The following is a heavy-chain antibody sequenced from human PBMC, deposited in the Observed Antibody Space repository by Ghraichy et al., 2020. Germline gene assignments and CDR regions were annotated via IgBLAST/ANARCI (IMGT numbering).Heavy chain of an antibody. V-gene: IGHV3-21*06. Sequence: GESLNISCAVSGFTFSTYSMNWVRQAPGKGLEWVSSIGGRSTHIYYADSVKGRFIISRDNAKNSLYPQMDSLRAEDTAVYYCARGGSDIEVIPAAIISMDVWGQGTTVTGSS. J-gene: IGHJ6*02. D-gene: IGHD2-2*02. CDR2: IGGRSTHI. CDR3: ARGGSDIEVIPAAIISMDV. CDR1: GFTFSTYS.